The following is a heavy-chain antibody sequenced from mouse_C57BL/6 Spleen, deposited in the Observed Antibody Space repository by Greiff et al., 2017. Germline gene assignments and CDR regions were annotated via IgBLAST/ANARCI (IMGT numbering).Heavy chain of an antibody. CDR2: IDPSDSYT. Sequence: VQLQQPGAELVMPGASVKLSCKASGYTFTSYWMHWVKQRPGQGLEWIGEIDPSDSYTNYNQKFKGKSTLTVDKSSSTAYMQLSSLTSEDSAVYYCARGGWLLLAMDYWGQGTSVTVSS. CDR3: ARGGWLLLAMDY. V-gene: IGHV1-69*01. D-gene: IGHD2-3*01. CDR1: GYTFTSYW. J-gene: IGHJ4*01.